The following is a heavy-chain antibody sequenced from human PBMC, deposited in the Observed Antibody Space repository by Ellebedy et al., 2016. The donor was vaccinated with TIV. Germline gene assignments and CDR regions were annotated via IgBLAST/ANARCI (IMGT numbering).Heavy chain of an antibody. V-gene: IGHV4-59*01. CDR3: ARGFLSKWLDP. Sequence: MPGGSLRLSCTVSGGSTSTYYWTWIRQPPGQGLEWIGNVYYSGSPNYNPSPKSRVTISLDTSKKQFSLKLDSVTAADTAVYYCARGFLSKWLDPWGRGILVTVAS. J-gene: IGHJ5*02. CDR1: GGSTSTYY. CDR2: VYYSGSP.